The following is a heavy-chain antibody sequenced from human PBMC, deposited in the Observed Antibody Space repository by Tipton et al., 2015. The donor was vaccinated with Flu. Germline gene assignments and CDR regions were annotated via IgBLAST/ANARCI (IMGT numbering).Heavy chain of an antibody. D-gene: IGHD3-10*01. J-gene: IGHJ4*02. CDR2: ISSSSSYI. CDR3: ARDLLRNYYGSGSYYNGGLDY. Sequence: GSLRLSCAASGFTFSSYSMNWVRQAPGKGLEWVSSISSSSSYIYYADSVKGRFTISRDNAKNSLYLQMNSLRAEDTAVYYCARDLLRNYYGSGSYYNGGLDYWGQGTLVTVSS. V-gene: IGHV3-21*01. CDR1: GFTFSSYS.